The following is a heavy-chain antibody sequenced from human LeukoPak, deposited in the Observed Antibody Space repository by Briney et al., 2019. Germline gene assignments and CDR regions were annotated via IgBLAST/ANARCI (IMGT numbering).Heavy chain of an antibody. D-gene: IGHD2-21*01. CDR1: GFSFRTYT. CDR3: AKDQLAVVID. J-gene: IGHJ4*02. V-gene: IGHV3-30-3*01. Sequence: GGSLRLSCVASGFSFRTYTIHWVRQAPGKGLEWVALISSNGLTNHYTDSVKGRFTTSRDNSKNTLYLQMNSLRAEDTAVYYCAKDQLAVVIDWGQGTLVTVSS. CDR2: ISSNGLTN.